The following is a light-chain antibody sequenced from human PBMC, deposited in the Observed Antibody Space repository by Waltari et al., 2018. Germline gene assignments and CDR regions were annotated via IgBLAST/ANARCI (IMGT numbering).Light chain of an antibody. CDR2: DAS. CDR1: QSGSTY. Sequence: EIVLTQSPATLSLSPGDGATLSCRASQSGSTYLAWYQEKPGQAPRLLIYDASNRATDIPARFSGSGSGTDFTLTISGLEPEDSAVYYCQHRFNWPLTFGGGTKVEIK. CDR3: QHRFNWPLT. V-gene: IGKV3-11*01. J-gene: IGKJ4*01.